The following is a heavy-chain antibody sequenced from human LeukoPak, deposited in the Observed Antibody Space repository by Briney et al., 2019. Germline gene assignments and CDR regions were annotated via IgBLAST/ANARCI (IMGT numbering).Heavy chain of an antibody. CDR2: IYYSGST. V-gene: IGHV4-31*03. Sequence: PSETLSLTCTVSGGSISSGGYYWSWIRQHPGKGLEWIGYIYYSGSTYYNPSLKSRLTISVDTSKNQFSLKLSSVTPEDTAVYYCARRLTQYDCFDPWGQGILVTVSS. J-gene: IGHJ5*02. CDR1: GGSISSGGYY. D-gene: IGHD2-2*01. CDR3: ARRLTQYDCFDP.